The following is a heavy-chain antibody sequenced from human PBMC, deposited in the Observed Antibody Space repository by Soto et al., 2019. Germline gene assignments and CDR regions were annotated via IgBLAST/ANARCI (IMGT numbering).Heavy chain of an antibody. CDR3: TRAERFPRSWFDP. CDR2: MNPGSGDT. J-gene: IGHJ5*02. V-gene: IGHV1-8*01. D-gene: IGHD3-10*01. Sequence: GASVKVSCKASGYIFTNNDVSWVRQATGQGLEWMGWMNPGSGDTGYAQKFQGRVTMTRDISIATAYMELSSLRSDDTAMYFCTRAERFPRSWFDPWGQGTQVTVSS. CDR1: GYIFTNND.